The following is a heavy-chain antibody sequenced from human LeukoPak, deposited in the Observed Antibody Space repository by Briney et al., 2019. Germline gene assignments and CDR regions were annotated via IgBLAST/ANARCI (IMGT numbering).Heavy chain of an antibody. CDR3: ARQQQLAPFDY. D-gene: IGHD6-13*01. CDR1: GFTFSDYY. CDR2: ISSSSSYT. Sequence: GGSLRLSCAASGFTFSDYYMSWIRQAPGKGLEWVSYISSSSSYTNYADSVKGRFTISRDNAKNSLYLQMNSVRAEDTAVYCCARQQQLAPFDYWGQGTLVTVSS. J-gene: IGHJ4*02. V-gene: IGHV3-11*03.